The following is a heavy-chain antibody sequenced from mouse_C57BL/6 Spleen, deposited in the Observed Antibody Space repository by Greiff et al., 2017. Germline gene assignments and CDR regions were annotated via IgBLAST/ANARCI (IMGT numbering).Heavy chain of an antibody. J-gene: IGHJ4*01. CDR2: IYPGDGDT. D-gene: IGHD2-3*01. CDR1: GYAFSSYW. CDR3: ARKGGLLHYYYAMDY. V-gene: IGHV1-80*01. Sequence: QVQLQQSGAELVKPGASVKISCKASGYAFSSYWMNWVKQRPGKGLEWIGQIYPGDGDTNYNGKFKGKATLTADKSSSTAYMQLSILTSEDSAVYFCARKGGLLHYYYAMDYWGQGTSVTVSS.